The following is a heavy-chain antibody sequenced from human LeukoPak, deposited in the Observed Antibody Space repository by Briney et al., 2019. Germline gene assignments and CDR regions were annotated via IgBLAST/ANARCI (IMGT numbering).Heavy chain of an antibody. D-gene: IGHD3-10*01. Sequence: ASVKVSCKVSGYTLTELFMHWVRQAPGKGLEWMGGFDPEDGETIYPQKFQGRVTMTEDTSTDTAYMELSSLRSEDTAVYYCATDGSGSYSFAFDIWGQGTMVTVSS. CDR1: GYTLTELF. J-gene: IGHJ3*02. CDR2: FDPEDGET. V-gene: IGHV1-24*01. CDR3: ATDGSGSYSFAFDI.